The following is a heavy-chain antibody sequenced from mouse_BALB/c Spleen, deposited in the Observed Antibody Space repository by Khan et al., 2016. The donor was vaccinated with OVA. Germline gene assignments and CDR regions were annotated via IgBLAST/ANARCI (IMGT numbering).Heavy chain of an antibody. CDR3: ATSYFYGYYFDY. CDR2: ISGDSNTI. J-gene: IGHJ2*01. V-gene: IGHV5-17*02. Sequence: VQLQQSGGGLVQPGGSRKLSCAASGFTFNNYGMHWVRQAPEKGLEWVAYISGDSNTIYYVDSVKGRFTISRDNPKNTLFLQMTSLMSEDTAMYYCATSYFYGYYFDYWGPGTTLTVS. D-gene: IGHD1-1*01. CDR1: GFTFNNYG.